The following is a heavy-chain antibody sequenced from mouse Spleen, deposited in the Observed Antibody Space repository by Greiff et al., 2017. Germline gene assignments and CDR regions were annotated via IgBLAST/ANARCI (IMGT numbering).Heavy chain of an antibody. V-gene: IGHV1-81*01. J-gene: IGHJ2*01. Sequence: QVQLQQSGAELARPGASVKLSCKASGYTFTSYGISWVKQRTGQGLEWIGEIYPRSGNTYYNEKFKGKATLTADKSSSTAYMELRSLTSEDSAVYFCARRGTTVVATGFDYWGQGTTLTVSS. CDR3: ARRGTTVVATGFDY. CDR2: IYPRSGNT. CDR1: GYTFTSYG. D-gene: IGHD1-1*01.